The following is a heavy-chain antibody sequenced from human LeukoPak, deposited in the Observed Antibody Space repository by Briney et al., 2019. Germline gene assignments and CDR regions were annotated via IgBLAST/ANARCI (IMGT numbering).Heavy chain of an antibody. J-gene: IGHJ3*02. V-gene: IGHV3-7*03. CDR2: IKQDGSEK. Sequence: PGGSLRLSCAASGFTFSSYWMSWVRQAPGKGLEWVANIKQDGSEKYYVDSVKGRFTISRDNAKNSLYLQMNSLRAEDTALYYCAKDTTTGTTSFDAFDIWGQGTMVAVSS. CDR1: GFTFSSYW. D-gene: IGHD1-1*01. CDR3: AKDTTTGTTSFDAFDI.